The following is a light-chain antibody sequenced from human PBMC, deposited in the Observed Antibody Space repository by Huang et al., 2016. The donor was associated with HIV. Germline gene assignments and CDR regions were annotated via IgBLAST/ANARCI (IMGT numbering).Light chain of an antibody. CDR2: DSS. J-gene: IGKJ5*01. CDR1: QRVSSY. V-gene: IGKV3-11*01. CDR3: QQRKNWPLT. Sequence: EIVLTQSPATLSLSPGERATLSCRASQRVSSYLAWYQQKPGQAPRLLIYDSSNRATGIPARFSGSGSGTDFTLTISSLEPEDFAVYYCQQRKNWPLTFGQGTRLEIK.